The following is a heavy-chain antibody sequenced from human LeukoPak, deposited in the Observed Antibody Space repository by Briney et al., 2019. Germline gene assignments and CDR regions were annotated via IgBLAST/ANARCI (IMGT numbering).Heavy chain of an antibody. CDR2: ISGGGDST. D-gene: IGHD3-10*01. CDR3: AKDTHYYSSRGFDY. Sequence: GGLLRFSCAASGFIFSSQGMSWVRQAPGKGLEWVSGISGGGDSTYYADSVKGRFTISRDNSKNTLYLQVHSLRAEDTAVYYCAKDTHYYSSRGFDYWGQGALVIVSS. CDR1: GFIFSSQG. V-gene: IGHV3-23*01. J-gene: IGHJ4*02.